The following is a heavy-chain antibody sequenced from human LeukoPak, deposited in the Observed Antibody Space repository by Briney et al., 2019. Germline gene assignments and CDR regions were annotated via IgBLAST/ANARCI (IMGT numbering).Heavy chain of an antibody. CDR3: ARASRPGYGIDAFDI. D-gene: IGHD5-12*01. V-gene: IGHV3-7*04. CDR1: GFTFSSYW. Sequence: GGSLRLSCAASGFTFSSYWMSWVRQAPGKGLEWVANIKQDGSEKYYVDSVKGRFTISKDNAKNSLYLQMNSLRAEDTAVYYCARASRPGYGIDAFDIWGQGIMVTVSS. J-gene: IGHJ3*02. CDR2: IKQDGSEK.